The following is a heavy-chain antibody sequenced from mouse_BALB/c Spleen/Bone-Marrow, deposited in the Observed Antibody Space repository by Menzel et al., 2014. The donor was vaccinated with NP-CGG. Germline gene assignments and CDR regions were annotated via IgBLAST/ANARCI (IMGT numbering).Heavy chain of an antibody. Sequence: QVQLQQSGAELVKPGASVKLSCKASGYTFTRYWMEWVKQRPGQGLEWFGEINPSNGRTNYNEKFKSKATLTVDKSSSTAYMQLSSLTSEDSAVYYCAREAYYGPDYWGQGTTLTVSS. J-gene: IGHJ2*01. CDR2: INPSNGRT. V-gene: IGHV1S81*02. D-gene: IGHD1-2*01. CDR1: GYTFTRYW. CDR3: AREAYYGPDY.